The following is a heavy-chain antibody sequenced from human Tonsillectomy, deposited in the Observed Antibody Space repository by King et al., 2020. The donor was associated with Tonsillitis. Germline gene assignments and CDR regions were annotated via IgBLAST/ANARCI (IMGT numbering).Heavy chain of an antibody. Sequence: QLQESGPGLVKPSKTLSLTCTVSGDSISSNTHFWGWIRQPPGKGLGWIGSISSRGTTYCNPSLKSRVTISLDTSKNQFSLRLSSVTAADTAVYYCASEVLRWFGESPWYFDFWGRGTVVTVAS. CDR2: ISSRGTT. CDR1: GDSISSNTHF. V-gene: IGHV4-39*01. D-gene: IGHD3-10*01. CDR3: ASEVLRWFGESPWYFDF. J-gene: IGHJ2*01.